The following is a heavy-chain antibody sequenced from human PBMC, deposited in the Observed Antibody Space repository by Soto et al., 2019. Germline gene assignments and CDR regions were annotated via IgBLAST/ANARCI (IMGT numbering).Heavy chain of an antibody. V-gene: IGHV1-69*02. Sequence: QVLLVQSGAEVKRPGSSVKVSCKVSGGTFSTYTISWVRQAPGQGLEWMGRIIPMFGLPNHAQKFQGRVTITADKSTHTSYLEMTGLTSEDRAVYYCAFDMNTGVVYFDNWGQGTLVTVSS. J-gene: IGHJ4*02. D-gene: IGHD3-3*01. CDR1: GGTFSTYT. CDR3: AFDMNTGVVYFDN. CDR2: IIPMFGLP.